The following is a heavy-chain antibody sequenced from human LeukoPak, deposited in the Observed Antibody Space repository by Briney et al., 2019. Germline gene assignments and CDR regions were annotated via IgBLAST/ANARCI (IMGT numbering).Heavy chain of an antibody. V-gene: IGHV3-33*06. CDR1: GFTFNSYG. CDR3: AKAGDTTGYYPAYYYYMDV. Sequence: GGSLRLSCAASGFTFNSYGMHWVRQAPGKGLEGVAVIWYDGSNKYYADSVRGRFTISRDNSKNTLYLQTNSLRAEDTAVYYCAKAGDTTGYYPAYYYYMDVWGKGTTVTVSS. CDR2: IWYDGSNK. D-gene: IGHD3-22*01. J-gene: IGHJ6*03.